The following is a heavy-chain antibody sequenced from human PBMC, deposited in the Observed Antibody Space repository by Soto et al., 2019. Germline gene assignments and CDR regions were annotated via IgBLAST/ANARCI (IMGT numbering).Heavy chain of an antibody. J-gene: IGHJ4*02. D-gene: IGHD3-10*01. V-gene: IGHV3-30*04. CDR1: GFTFSNYT. CDR3: AGRSGSSDY. CDR2: ISYDEIDK. Sequence: QVQLVESGGGVVQPGRSLRLSCAASGFTFSNYTMHWVRQAPGKGLEWVALISYDEIDKYYADAVKGRFTISRDNSKNAWYLQMDSLRAEDTAVYYCAGRSGSSDYWCQGTLVTVSS.